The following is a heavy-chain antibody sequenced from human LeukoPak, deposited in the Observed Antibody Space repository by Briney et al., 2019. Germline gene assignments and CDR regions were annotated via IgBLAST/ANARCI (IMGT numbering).Heavy chain of an antibody. CDR1: GFAFNSYT. J-gene: IGHJ6*03. CDR3: ARVAQGATTENYFYYYMDV. V-gene: IGHV3-21*01. Sequence: RGSLRLSCEASGFAFNSYTITWVRQAPGKGLESVSSITSRSSHIYIADSVKGRFTISRDNAKNSLFLQMSSLRVEDTAVYYCARVAQGATTENYFYYYMDVWGKGTTVTVSS. CDR2: ITSRSSHI. D-gene: IGHD4-11*01.